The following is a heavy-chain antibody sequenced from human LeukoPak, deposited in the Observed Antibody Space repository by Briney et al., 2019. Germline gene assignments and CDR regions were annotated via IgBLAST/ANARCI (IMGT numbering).Heavy chain of an antibody. CDR3: ARVPSTLWFGELSPYYFDY. V-gene: IGHV4-61*02. CDR1: GGSISSGSYY. CDR2: IYTSGST. D-gene: IGHD3-10*01. J-gene: IGHJ4*02. Sequence: SQTLSLTCTVSGGSISSGSYYWSWIRQPAGKGLEWIGRIYTSGSTNYNPSLKSRVTISVDTSKNQFSLKLSSVTAADTAIYYCARVPSTLWFGELSPYYFDYWGQGTLVTVSS.